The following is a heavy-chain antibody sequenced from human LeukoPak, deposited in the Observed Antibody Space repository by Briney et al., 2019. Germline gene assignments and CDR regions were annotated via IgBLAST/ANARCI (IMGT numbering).Heavy chain of an antibody. J-gene: IGHJ6*03. Sequence: SETLSLTCSVSGGSISSSSYYWNWIRQPPGKGLEWVGSIYYSGTTYYNSSLKSRVTISEDTSKNRFSLMLTSVTAADTAVYYCARQVSDYFYYYIDVWGEGTTVIVFS. CDR2: IYYSGTT. V-gene: IGHV4-39*01. CDR3: ARQVSDYFYYYIDV. CDR1: GGSISSSSYY.